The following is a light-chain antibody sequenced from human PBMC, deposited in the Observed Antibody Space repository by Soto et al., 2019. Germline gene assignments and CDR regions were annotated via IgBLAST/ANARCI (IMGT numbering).Light chain of an antibody. CDR3: QSYDSSLSGWV. Sequence: QSALTQPPSVSGAPGQRVTISCTGSSSNIGAGYDVHWYQQLPGTAPKLLIYGISNRPSGVPDRFSGSKSGTSVSLAITGLQAEDEADYYCQSYDSSLSGWVFGGGTQLTVL. V-gene: IGLV1-40*01. CDR2: GIS. J-gene: IGLJ3*02. CDR1: SSNIGAGYD.